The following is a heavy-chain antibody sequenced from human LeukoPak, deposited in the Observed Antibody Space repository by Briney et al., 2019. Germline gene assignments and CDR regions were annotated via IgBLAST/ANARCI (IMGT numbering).Heavy chain of an antibody. J-gene: IGHJ3*02. Sequence: GGSLRLSCVASGFPFSSYWMTWVRRAPGKGLEWVSHIASDSSSIHDADSVKGRFTISRDNAKNSLYLQMNSLRAEDTAVYYCARDGGGPDAYDIWGQGTMVTVSS. CDR2: IASDSSSI. V-gene: IGHV3-48*01. CDR3: ARDGGGPDAYDI. CDR1: GFPFSSYW.